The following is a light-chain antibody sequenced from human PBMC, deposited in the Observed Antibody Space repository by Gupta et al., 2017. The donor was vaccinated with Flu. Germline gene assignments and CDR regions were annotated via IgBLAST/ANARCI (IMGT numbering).Light chain of an antibody. CDR2: ENN. Sequence: QSVLTQTPSVSAAPGQKVTISCPGRTSNIGANYVSWYQQLPGTAPRLLIYENNKRPSGIPDRFSGSKSGTSATLGITELQTGDEADYYCGTWDNSLNFARVFGGGTRLTVL. J-gene: IGLJ3*02. V-gene: IGLV1-51*02. CDR1: TSNIGANY. CDR3: GTWDNSLNFARV.